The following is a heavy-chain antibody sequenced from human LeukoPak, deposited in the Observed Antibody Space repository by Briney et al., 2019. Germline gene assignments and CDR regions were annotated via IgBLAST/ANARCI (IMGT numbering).Heavy chain of an antibody. V-gene: IGHV3-23*01. Sequence: GGSLRLSCAASGFTFSSYAMSWVRQAPGKGLEWVSAISGSGGSTYYADSVKGRFTISRDNSKNTLYLQMNSLRAEDTAVYYCAKDIRGSTSWYGLDSWGQGTLVTVSS. CDR2: ISGSGGST. CDR1: GFTFSSYA. CDR3: AKDIRGSTSWYGLDS. J-gene: IGHJ4*02. D-gene: IGHD6-13*01.